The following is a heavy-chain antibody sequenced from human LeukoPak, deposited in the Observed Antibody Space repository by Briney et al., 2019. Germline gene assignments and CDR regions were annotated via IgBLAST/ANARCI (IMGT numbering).Heavy chain of an antibody. Sequence: PGGSLRLSCAASGFTFSSYAMSWVRQAPGKGLEWVSAISGSAYGTYYADSVKGRFTISRDNSKNTLYLQMNSLRAEDTAVYYCAKETVAAPPIDYWGQGTLVTVSS. CDR1: GFTFSSYA. CDR2: ISGSAYGT. V-gene: IGHV3-23*01. CDR3: AKETVAAPPIDY. D-gene: IGHD6-19*01. J-gene: IGHJ4*02.